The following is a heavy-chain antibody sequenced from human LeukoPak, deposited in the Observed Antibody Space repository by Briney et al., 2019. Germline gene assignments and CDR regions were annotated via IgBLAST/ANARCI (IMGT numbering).Heavy chain of an antibody. CDR2: IRSDGSDE. D-gene: IGHD2/OR15-2a*01. Sequence: GGSLRLSCAASGFTFSNYEMNWVRQAPGKGLVWVSRIRSDGSDERYAEAVKGRFTISRDNAKNTLYLQMNSLRDEDTAVYYCARDWFHAIDYWGQGTLVTVSS. CDR1: GFTFSNYE. V-gene: IGHV3-74*01. CDR3: ARDWFHAIDY. J-gene: IGHJ4*02.